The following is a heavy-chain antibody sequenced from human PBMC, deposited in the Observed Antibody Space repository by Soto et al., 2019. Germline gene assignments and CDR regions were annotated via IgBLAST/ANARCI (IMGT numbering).Heavy chain of an antibody. CDR1: GDSVSRYY. Sequence: SETLSLTCTVSGDSVSRYYWSWIRQPPGKGLEWIGYFSSSGSTNYNPSLKSRVSISVDTSKNHFSLELSSVTAADTAVYYCARLAEQLWFTYYYYYMDVWGKGTTVTVSS. J-gene: IGHJ6*03. D-gene: IGHD5-18*01. CDR3: ARLAEQLWFTYYYYYMDV. CDR2: FSSSGST. V-gene: IGHV4-59*08.